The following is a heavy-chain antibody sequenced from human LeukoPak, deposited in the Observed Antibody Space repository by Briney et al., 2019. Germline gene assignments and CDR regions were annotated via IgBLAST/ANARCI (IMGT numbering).Heavy chain of an antibody. CDR1: GGSINSYY. CDR3: ATISGYYYFYYYMDV. CDR2: IYYSGST. J-gene: IGHJ6*03. Sequence: PSETLSLTCTVSGGSINSYYWSWIRQPPGKGLEWIGYIYYSGSTNYNPSLKSRVTISIDTSKNQFSLKLSSVTAADTAVYYCATISGYYYFYYYMDVWGKGTTVTVS. D-gene: IGHD3-22*01. V-gene: IGHV4-59*12.